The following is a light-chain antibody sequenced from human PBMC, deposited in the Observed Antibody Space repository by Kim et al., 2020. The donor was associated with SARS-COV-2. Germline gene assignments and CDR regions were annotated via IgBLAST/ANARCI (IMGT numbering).Light chain of an antibody. Sequence: SVKLTCTLTTGQINYAIAWLQQQPGKGPRYLMRLYSDGRHTKGGGIPDRFSGSTSGSEYSLTISSLQSEDEADYYCQTWGSGIGVFGGGTKLTVL. J-gene: IGLJ2*01. CDR3: QTWGSGIGV. CDR2: LYSDGRH. CDR1: TGQINYA. V-gene: IGLV4-69*01.